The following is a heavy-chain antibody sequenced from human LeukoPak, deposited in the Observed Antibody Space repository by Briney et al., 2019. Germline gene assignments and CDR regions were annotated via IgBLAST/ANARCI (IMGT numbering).Heavy chain of an antibody. Sequence: PSETLSLTCTVSGCTISSSGSYWGWLGQPPGKGLEWIGSMYYSGNTYNPSLKSRVTISIDSSKNQFSLYLTSVNAADTAVYVCARVRAARREDLNWFDPWGQGTLVTVSS. CDR3: ARVRAARREDLNWFDP. CDR2: MYYSGNT. J-gene: IGHJ5*02. V-gene: IGHV4-39*07. D-gene: IGHD6-6*01. CDR1: GCTISSSGSY.